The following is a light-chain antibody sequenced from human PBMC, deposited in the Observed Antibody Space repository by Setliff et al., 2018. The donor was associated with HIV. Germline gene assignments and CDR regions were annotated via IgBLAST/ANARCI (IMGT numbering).Light chain of an antibody. CDR3: ATWDDSLGGVL. Sequence: SSNIGSNNVHWYQQVPGRVPKLLIYANNQRPSGVPDRFSGSKSGTSASLAISGLRSEDEADYYCATWDDSLGGVLFGGGTKVTVL. V-gene: IGLV1-47*01. CDR2: ANN. CDR1: SSNIGSNN. J-gene: IGLJ2*01.